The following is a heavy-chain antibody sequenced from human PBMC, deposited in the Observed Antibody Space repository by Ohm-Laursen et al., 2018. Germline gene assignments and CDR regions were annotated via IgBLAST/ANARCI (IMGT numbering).Heavy chain of an antibody. CDR3: ARAATKYSYFDY. J-gene: IGHJ4*02. D-gene: IGHD5-18*01. V-gene: IGHV4-59*07. CDR2: VYYSGGT. CDR1: GGSISSYY. Sequence: SDTLSLTCTVSGGSISSYYWSWIRQPAGKGLEWIADVYYSGGTNYNPSLMSRVTISVDTSKNQFSLNLSSVTAADTAVYYCARAATKYSYFDYWGQGTLVTVSS.